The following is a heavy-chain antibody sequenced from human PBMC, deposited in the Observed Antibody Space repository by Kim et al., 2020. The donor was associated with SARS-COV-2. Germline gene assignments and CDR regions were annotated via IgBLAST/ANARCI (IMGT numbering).Heavy chain of an antibody. CDR2: IDPFLGTT. CDR3: ARSFYDLFKDTSALV. V-gene: IGHV1-69*10. J-gene: IGHJ6*02. D-gene: IGHD2-15*01. CDR1: GYTLSSNA. Sequence: SVKVSCKPPGYTLSSNAFSWVRQAPGQGLEWMASIDPFLGTTHYAQSFQARATITADKSTNTAYLALSSLRSEDTAVYYCARSFYDLFKDTSALVWGQG.